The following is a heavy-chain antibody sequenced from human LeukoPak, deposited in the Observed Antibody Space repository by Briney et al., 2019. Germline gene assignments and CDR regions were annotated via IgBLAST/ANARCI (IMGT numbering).Heavy chain of an antibody. Sequence: PSQTLSLTCTVSGGSISSYYWSWIRQPPGKGLEWIGYIYYSGSTNYNPSLKSRVTISVDTSKNQFSLKLSSVTAADTAVYYCARGRRAYFDYWGQGTLVTVSS. CDR1: GGSISSYY. J-gene: IGHJ4*02. D-gene: IGHD1-26*01. CDR3: ARGRRAYFDY. CDR2: IYYSGST. V-gene: IGHV4-59*01.